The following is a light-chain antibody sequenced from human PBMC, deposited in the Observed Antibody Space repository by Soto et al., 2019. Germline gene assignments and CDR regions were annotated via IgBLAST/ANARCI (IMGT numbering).Light chain of an antibody. V-gene: IGKV1-39*01. J-gene: IGKJ5*01. CDR1: QNINNY. CDR2: ATS. CDR3: QQSYKTPIT. Sequence: DIQVTQSPSSLSASVGDRVTITCQASQNINNYLNWYQQKPGRAPELLVYATSSLQRGVPSRFTGGGSGTHFTLTISGLQPEDVATYFCQQSYKTPITFGQGTRLEIK.